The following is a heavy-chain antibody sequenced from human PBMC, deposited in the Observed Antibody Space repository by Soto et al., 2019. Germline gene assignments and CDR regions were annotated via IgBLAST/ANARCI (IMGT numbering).Heavy chain of an antibody. CDR1: GVSISSNNW. Sequence: QVQLQESGPGLVKPSGTLSLTCAVSGVSISSNNWWSWVRQPPGKGLEWIGEMYHTGSTNYNPSLKRRVAISVDKSKSHFSLELHSVTAAATAVYYCARSSRYQYDSSEGNFDYWGQGTLVTVSS. J-gene: IGHJ4*02. V-gene: IGHV4-4*02. CDR2: MYHTGST. D-gene: IGHD3-22*01. CDR3: ARSSRYQYDSSEGNFDY.